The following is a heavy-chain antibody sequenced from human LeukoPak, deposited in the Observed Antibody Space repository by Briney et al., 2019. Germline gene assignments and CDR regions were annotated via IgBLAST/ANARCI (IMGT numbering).Heavy chain of an antibody. D-gene: IGHD3-22*01. V-gene: IGHV4-39*07. J-gene: IGHJ3*02. CDR1: GGSISSSSYY. Sequence: SETLSLTCTVSGGSISSSSYYWGWIRQPPGKGLEWIGSIYYSGSTYYNPSLKSRVTISVDTSKNQFSLKLSSVTAADTAVYYCARFDYYDSSGQFYLNAFDIWGQGTMVTVSS. CDR2: IYYSGST. CDR3: ARFDYYDSSGQFYLNAFDI.